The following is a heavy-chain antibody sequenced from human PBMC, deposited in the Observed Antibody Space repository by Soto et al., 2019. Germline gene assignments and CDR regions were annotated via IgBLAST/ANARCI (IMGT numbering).Heavy chain of an antibody. CDR1: GFSFSSYS. J-gene: IGHJ4*02. CDR2: ISSSASHI. CDR3: ARDFGVYTMVRGVIDY. V-gene: IGHV3-21*01. Sequence: GGSLRLSCAASGFSFSSYSMNWVRQAPGKGLEWVSSISSSASHINYADSVKGRFTISRDNSKNTLYLQMNSLRAEDTAVYYCARDFGVYTMVRGVIDYWGQGTLVTVSS. D-gene: IGHD3-10*01.